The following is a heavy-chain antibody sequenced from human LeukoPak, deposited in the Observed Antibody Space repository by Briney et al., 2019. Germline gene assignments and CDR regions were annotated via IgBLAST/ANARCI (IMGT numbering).Heavy chain of an antibody. D-gene: IGHD5-24*01. V-gene: IGHV3-11*01. CDR3: AKEFGDGYSNFDY. Sequence: PGGSLRLSCAAFGFTFSDYYMSWIRQAPGKGLEWVSYISPSGNTIYYADSVKGRFTISRHNSKNTLYLQMNSLRAEDTAVHYCAKEFGDGYSNFDYWGQGTLVTVSS. CDR1: GFTFSDYY. J-gene: IGHJ4*02. CDR2: ISPSGNTI.